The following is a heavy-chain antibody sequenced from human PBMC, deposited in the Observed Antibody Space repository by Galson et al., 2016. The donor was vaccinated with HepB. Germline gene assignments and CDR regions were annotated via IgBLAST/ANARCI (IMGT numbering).Heavy chain of an antibody. CDR2: IGGDSSFT. D-gene: IGHD3-10*01. CDR1: GFSFSDYY. J-gene: IGHJ3*01. V-gene: IGHV3-11*06. CDR3: STTGRQLVPSAFDV. Sequence: SLRLSCAAPGFSFSDYYMKWVRQAPGKGLEWVSYIGGDSSFTAYADSVKGRFIISRDNAKTSVYLQMNHLRVEDTALYFCSTTGRQLVPSAFDVWGQGTMVTVSS.